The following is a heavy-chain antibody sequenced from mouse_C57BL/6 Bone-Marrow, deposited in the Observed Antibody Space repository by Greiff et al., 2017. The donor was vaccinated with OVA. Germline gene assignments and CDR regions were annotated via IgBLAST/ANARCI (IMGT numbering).Heavy chain of an antibody. CDR3: ARGDYDDAWFAY. D-gene: IGHD2-4*01. CDR2: IDPSDSYT. V-gene: IGHV1-69*01. CDR1: GYTFTSYW. Sequence: QVQLQQPGAELVIPGASVKLSCKASGYTFTSYWMHWVKQRPGQGLEWIGEIDPSDSYTNYNQKFKGKSTLTVDKSSSTAYMQLSSLTSEDSAVYYCARGDYDDAWFAYWGQGTLVTVSA. J-gene: IGHJ3*01.